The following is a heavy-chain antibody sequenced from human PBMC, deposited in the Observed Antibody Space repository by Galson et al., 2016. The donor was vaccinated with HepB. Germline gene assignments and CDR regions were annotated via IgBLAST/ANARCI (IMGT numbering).Heavy chain of an antibody. V-gene: IGHV3-23*01. CDR1: GFTFSTYA. CDR3: AKSLYGGNF. J-gene: IGHJ4*02. Sequence: SLRLSCAASGFTFSTYAMRWVRQAPGKGLEWVSGISGNAGSTNYADSVKGRFTISRDYSKNTMDLQMNSLRADDTAVYYCAKSLYGGNFWGQGTLVTVSS. CDR2: ISGNAGST. D-gene: IGHD4-23*01.